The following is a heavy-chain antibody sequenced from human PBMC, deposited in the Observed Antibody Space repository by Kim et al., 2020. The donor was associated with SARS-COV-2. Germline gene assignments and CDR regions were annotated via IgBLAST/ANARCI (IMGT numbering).Heavy chain of an antibody. J-gene: IGHJ4*02. D-gene: IGHD3-22*01. V-gene: IGHV4-39*07. Sequence: PSLKSRVTISVDTSKNQFSLKLSSVTAADTAVYYCAREHYYDSSGGDYWGQGTLVTVSS. CDR3: AREHYYDSSGGDY.